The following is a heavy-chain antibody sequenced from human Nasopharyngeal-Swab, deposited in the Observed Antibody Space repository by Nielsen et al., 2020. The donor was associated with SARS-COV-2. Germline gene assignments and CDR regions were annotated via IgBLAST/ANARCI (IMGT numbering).Heavy chain of an antibody. V-gene: IGHV3-48*04. D-gene: IGHD3-3*01. CDR2: ISSSSSTI. Sequence: VRQAPGKGLEWVSYISSSSSTIYYADSVKGRFTISRDNAKNSLYLQMNSLRAEDTAVYYCARAQNVLRFLEWTQPFDYWGQGTLVTVSS. CDR3: ARAQNVLRFLEWTQPFDY. J-gene: IGHJ4*02.